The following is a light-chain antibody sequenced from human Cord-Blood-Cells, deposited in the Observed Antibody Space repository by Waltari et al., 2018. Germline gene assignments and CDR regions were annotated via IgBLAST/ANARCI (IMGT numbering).Light chain of an antibody. CDR1: SSDVGRYNL. V-gene: IGLV2-23*02. Sequence: QSALTQPASVSGSPGQSITISCTGTSSDVGRYNLVSWYQQHPGKAPKLMIYEVSKRPSGVSNRFSGSKSGNTASLTISGLQAEDDADYYCSTYARSSTYVFGTGTKVIGL. J-gene: IGLJ1*01. CDR2: EVS. CDR3: STYARSSTYV.